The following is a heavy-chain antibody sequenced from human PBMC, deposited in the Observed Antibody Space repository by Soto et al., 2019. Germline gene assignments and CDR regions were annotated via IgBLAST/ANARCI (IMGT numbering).Heavy chain of an antibody. Sequence: LRLSCAASGFTPFSYYSMNWVRQAPGKGLEWVSFISGRGSPIYYADSVRGRFTISRDNAKNSLSLEMNNLRVEDTAVYYCARVRGHSYGYVDYWGQGTRVTVSS. CDR2: ISGRGSPI. CDR1: GFTPFSYYS. D-gene: IGHD5-18*01. V-gene: IGHV3-48*04. CDR3: ARVRGHSYGYVDY. J-gene: IGHJ4*02.